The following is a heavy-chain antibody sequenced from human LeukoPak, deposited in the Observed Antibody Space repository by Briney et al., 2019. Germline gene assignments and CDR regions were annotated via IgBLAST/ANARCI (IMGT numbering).Heavy chain of an antibody. CDR3: AKDITPREYYDFWSGQEY. CDR2: ISWDCGST. Sequence: GGSLRLSCAASGFTSDDYAMHWVRQAPGKGLEWVSLISWDCGSTYYADSVKGRFTISRDNSKNSLYLQMNSLRAEDTALYYCAKDITPREYYDFWSGQEYWGQGTLVTVSS. V-gene: IGHV3-43D*03. CDR1: GFTSDDYA. D-gene: IGHD3-3*01. J-gene: IGHJ4*02.